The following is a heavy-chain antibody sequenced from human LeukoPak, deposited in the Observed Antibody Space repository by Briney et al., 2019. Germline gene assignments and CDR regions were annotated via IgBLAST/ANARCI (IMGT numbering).Heavy chain of an antibody. CDR2: IFFRGST. Sequence: SETLSLTCTAPGGSISGYYWSWIRQPPGKGLEWIGFIFFRGSTNYNPSLTSRATMSVNTSKNHFSLKLSSVTAADTAVYYCARHEGDDFWTAFPNYNYALDVWGKGTTVTVSS. J-gene: IGHJ6*04. D-gene: IGHD3/OR15-3a*01. V-gene: IGHV4-59*08. CDR1: GGSISGYY. CDR3: ARHEGDDFWTAFPNYNYALDV.